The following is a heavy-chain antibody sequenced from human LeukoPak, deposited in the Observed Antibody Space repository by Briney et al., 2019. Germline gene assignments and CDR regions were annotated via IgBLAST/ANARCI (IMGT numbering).Heavy chain of an antibody. J-gene: IGHJ5*02. D-gene: IGHD3-22*01. CDR2: ISGSGGST. CDR3: ARVRYYYDSSGYPNWFDP. V-gene: IGHV3-23*01. CDR1: GFTFSSYA. Sequence: GGSLRLSCAASGFTFSSYAMNWVRQAPGKGLEWVSAISGSGGSTYYADSVKGRFTISRDNSKNTLYLQMNSLRAEDTAVYYCARVRYYYDSSGYPNWFDPWGQGTLVTVSS.